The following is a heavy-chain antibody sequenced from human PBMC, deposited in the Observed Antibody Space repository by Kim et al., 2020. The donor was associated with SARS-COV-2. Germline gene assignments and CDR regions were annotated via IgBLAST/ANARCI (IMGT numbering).Heavy chain of an antibody. D-gene: IGHD7-27*01. V-gene: IGHV4-30-2*05. CDR2: GST. CDR3: ARGAGDIDY. Sequence: GSTYYNPSLKSRVTISVDTSKNQFSLKLSSVTAADTAVYYCARGAGDIDYWGQGTLVTVSS. J-gene: IGHJ4*02.